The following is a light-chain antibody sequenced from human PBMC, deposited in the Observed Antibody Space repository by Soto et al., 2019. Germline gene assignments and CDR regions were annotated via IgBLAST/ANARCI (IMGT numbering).Light chain of an antibody. CDR2: GNS. V-gene: IGLV1-40*01. CDR1: NSNIGTGYD. Sequence: QSVLTQPPSVSGAPGQRVTISCTGSNSNIGTGYDVHWYQQLPGTAPKLLIYGNSNRPSGVPDRFSGSKSGTSASLAITVLQAEDEADYYCQSYDNSLSGFYVFGAGTKVTVL. CDR3: QSYDNSLSGFYV. J-gene: IGLJ1*01.